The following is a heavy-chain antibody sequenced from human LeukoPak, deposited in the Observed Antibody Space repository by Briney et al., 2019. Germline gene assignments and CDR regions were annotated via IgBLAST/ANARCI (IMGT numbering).Heavy chain of an antibody. CDR1: GFTFSGYG. CDR2: IWYDGNNK. Sequence: PGGSLRLSCAASGFTFSGYGMHWVRQAPDKGLEGVAVIWYDGNNKYYADSVKGRFTISRDNSKNTLYLQMNSLRVEDTAVYYCAKDWGYTTMVSYYFDYWGQGALVTVSS. V-gene: IGHV3-33*06. D-gene: IGHD5-18*01. CDR3: AKDWGYTTMVSYYFDY. J-gene: IGHJ4*02.